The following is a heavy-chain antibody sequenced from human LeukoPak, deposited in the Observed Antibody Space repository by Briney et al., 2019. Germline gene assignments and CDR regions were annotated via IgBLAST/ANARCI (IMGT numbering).Heavy chain of an antibody. D-gene: IGHD3-16*01. CDR2: INSDGSST. Sequence: GGSLRLSCAASGFTFSSHWMHRVRQAPGKGPVWVSRINSDGSSTDYADSVKGRFTISRDNTKNTLYLQMNSLRAEDTAVYYCASSLGPLTEYWGQGTLVTVSS. CDR1: GFTFSSHW. J-gene: IGHJ4*02. CDR3: ASSLGPLTEY. V-gene: IGHV3-74*01.